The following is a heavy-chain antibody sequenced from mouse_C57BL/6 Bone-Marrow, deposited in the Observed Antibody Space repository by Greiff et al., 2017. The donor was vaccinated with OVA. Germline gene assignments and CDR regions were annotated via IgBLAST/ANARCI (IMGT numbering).Heavy chain of an antibody. CDR1: GFTFSSYG. V-gene: IGHV5-6*01. Sequence: EVKLVESGGDLVKPGGSLKLSCAASGFTFSSYGMSWVRQTPDKRLEWVATISSGGSYTYYPDSVKGRFTISRDNAKNTLYLQMSSLKSEDTAMYYCASVGHWYFDIWGTGTTVTVTS. CDR2: ISSGGSYT. CDR3: ASVGHWYFDI. J-gene: IGHJ1*03. D-gene: IGHD2-14*01.